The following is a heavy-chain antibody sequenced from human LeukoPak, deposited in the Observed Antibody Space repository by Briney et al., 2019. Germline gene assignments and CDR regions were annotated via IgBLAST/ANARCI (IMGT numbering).Heavy chain of an antibody. V-gene: IGHV1-69*04. CDR1: GGTLSSYA. CDR3: ARDVSNLVRGNY. CDR2: IIPILGIA. D-gene: IGHD3-10*01. Sequence: SVKVSCKASGGTLSSYAISWVRQAPGQGLEWMGRIIPILGIANYAQKFQGRVTITADKSTSTAYMELSSLRSEDTAVYYCARDVSNLVRGNYWGQGTLVTVSS. J-gene: IGHJ4*02.